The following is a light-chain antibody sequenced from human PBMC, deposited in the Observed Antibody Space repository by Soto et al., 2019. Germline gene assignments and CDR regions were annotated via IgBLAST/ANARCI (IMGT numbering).Light chain of an antibody. CDR2: EVS. J-gene: IGLJ1*01. CDR1: SSYVGSYNR. V-gene: IGLV2-18*02. Sequence: QAVLTQPPPVSGSPGQSVPLSCTGTSSYVGSYNRVSWYQQPPGTAPKLMIYEVSNRPSGVPDRFSGSKSGNTASLTISGLQPEDEADYYCNSYTSSNTYVFGTGTKVTVL. CDR3: NSYTSSNTYV.